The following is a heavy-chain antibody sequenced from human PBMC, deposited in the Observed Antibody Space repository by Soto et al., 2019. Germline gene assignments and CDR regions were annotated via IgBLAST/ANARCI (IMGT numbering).Heavy chain of an antibody. J-gene: IGHJ4*02. CDR2: IYYSGST. Sequence: TCTVSGGSISIYYWSWIRQPPGKGLEWIGYIYYSGSTNYNPSLKSRVTISVDTSKNQFSLKLSSVTAADTAVYYCARQGGPGHFDAWGQGTPVTVSS. V-gene: IGHV4-59*01. CDR3: ARQGGPGHFDA. CDR1: GGSISIYY. D-gene: IGHD3-16*01.